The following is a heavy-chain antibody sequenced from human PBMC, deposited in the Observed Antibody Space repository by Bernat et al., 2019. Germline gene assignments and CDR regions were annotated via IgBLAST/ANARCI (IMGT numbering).Heavy chain of an antibody. Sequence: QVQLVESGGGVVQPGRSLRLSCAASGFTFSSYAMHWVRQAPGKGLEWVAVISYDGSNKYYADSVKGRFTISRDNSKNTLFLQMKSLRAEDTVVYYWSNTSPILVVPAAMLTICGCWGQGSLVTVSS. V-gene: IGHV3-30*01. CDR3: SNTSPILVVPAAMLTICGC. D-gene: IGHD2-2*01. CDR2: ISYDGSNK. CDR1: GFTFSSYA. J-gene: IGHJ4*02.